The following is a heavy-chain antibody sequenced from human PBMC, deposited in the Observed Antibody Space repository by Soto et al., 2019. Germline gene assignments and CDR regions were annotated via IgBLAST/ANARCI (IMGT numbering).Heavy chain of an antibody. D-gene: IGHD2-2*01. J-gene: IGHJ5*02. V-gene: IGHV3-21*01. Sequence: GGSLRLSCAASGFTFSSYSMNWVRQAPGKGLEWVSSISSSSSYIYYADSVKGRFTISRDNAKNSLYLQMNSLRAEDTAVYYCARDPYCSSTSCLGWFDPWGQGTLVTVSS. CDR1: GFTFSSYS. CDR3: ARDPYCSSTSCLGWFDP. CDR2: ISSSSSYI.